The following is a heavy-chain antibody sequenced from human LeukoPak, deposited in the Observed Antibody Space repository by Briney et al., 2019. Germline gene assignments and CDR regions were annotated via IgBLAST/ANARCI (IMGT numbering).Heavy chain of an antibody. CDR2: IKQDGSEK. CDR3: TRKYFDL. J-gene: IGHJ4*02. D-gene: IGHD2/OR15-2a*01. CDR1: GFTFSSYP. Sequence: GRSLRLSCAASGFTFSSYPMHWVRQAPGKGLEWVANIKQDGSEKYYVDSVKGRFTISRDNAKNSLYLQMNSLRAEDTAVYYCTRKYFDLWGQGTLVTVSS. V-gene: IGHV3-7*01.